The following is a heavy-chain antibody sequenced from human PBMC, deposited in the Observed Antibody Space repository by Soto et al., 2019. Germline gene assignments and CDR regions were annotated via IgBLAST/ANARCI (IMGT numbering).Heavy chain of an antibody. CDR2: ISYDGSNK. Sequence: PGGSLRLSCAASGFTFSSYGMHWVRQAPGKGLEWVAVISYDGSNKYYVDSVKGRFTISRDNAENSLYLQMNSLRAEDTAVYYCASARHIGPWGQGTLVTVSS. J-gene: IGHJ5*02. D-gene: IGHD2-21*01. CDR1: GFTFSSYG. CDR3: ASARHIGP. V-gene: IGHV3-30*03.